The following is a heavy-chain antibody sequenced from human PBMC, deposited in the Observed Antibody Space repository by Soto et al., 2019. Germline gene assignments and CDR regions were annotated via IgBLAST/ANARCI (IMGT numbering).Heavy chain of an antibody. CDR2: IFSNDEK. CDR1: GFSLSNARMG. D-gene: IGHD5-12*01. Sequence: QVTLKESGPVLVKPTETLTLTCTVSGFSLSNARMGVSWIRQPPGKALEWLAHIFSNDEKSYSTSLKSRLTIPTDTSKSPVVLTMTNMHPVDTATYYCARTRRDGYTQGWFDPWGQGTLVTVSS. V-gene: IGHV2-26*01. CDR3: ARTRRDGYTQGWFDP. J-gene: IGHJ5*02.